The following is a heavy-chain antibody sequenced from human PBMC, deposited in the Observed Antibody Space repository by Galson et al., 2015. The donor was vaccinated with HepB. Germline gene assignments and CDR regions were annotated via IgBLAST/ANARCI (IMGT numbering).Heavy chain of an antibody. J-gene: IGHJ6*02. V-gene: IGHV3-23*01. CDR1: GFTFSRYA. D-gene: IGHD2-15*01. CDR2: ISGSGGST. CDR3: AIPPGGYCSGGTYSDYCYGMDV. Sequence: SLRLSCAASGFTFSRYAMSWVRQAPGKGLEWVSAISGSGGSTHYADSVKGRFTISRDNSKNTLYLQMNSLRAEDTALYYCAIPPGGYCSGGTYSDYCYGMDVWGQGTTVTVSS.